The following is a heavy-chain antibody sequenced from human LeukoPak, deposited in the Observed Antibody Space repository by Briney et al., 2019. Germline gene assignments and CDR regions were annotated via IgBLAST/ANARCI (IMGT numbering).Heavy chain of an antibody. CDR1: GFTFSSYA. D-gene: IGHD3-3*01. J-gene: IGHJ1*01. CDR2: ISYDGSNK. CDR3: ARDPYDFWSGYYPEFQR. Sequence: GGSLRLSCAASGFTFSSYAMHWVRQAPGKGLEWVAVISYDGSNKYYADSVKGRFTISRDNSKNTLYLQMNSLRAEDTAVYYCARDPYDFWSGYYPEFQRWGQGTLVTVSS. V-gene: IGHV3-30-3*01.